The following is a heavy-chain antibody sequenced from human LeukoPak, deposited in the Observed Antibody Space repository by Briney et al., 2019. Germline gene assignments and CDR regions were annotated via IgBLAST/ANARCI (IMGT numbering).Heavy chain of an antibody. V-gene: IGHV3-23*01. Sequence: GGSLRLSCAASGFTFSSYGMSWVRQAPGKGLEWVSAISGSAGGTYYADSVKGRFTISRDNSKNTLYLQMNGLRAEDTAVYYCAKDLYRPMVRGVPDYWGQGTLVTVSS. D-gene: IGHD3-10*01. CDR3: AKDLYRPMVRGVPDY. CDR1: GFTFSSYG. CDR2: ISGSAGGT. J-gene: IGHJ4*02.